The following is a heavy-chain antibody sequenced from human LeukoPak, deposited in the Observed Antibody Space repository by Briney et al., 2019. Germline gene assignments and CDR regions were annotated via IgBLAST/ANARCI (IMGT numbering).Heavy chain of an antibody. CDR3: ARGSYASGSYTFDY. CDR1: GFTFSSYE. CDR2: ISSSGSPI. Sequence: GGSLRLSCAASGFTFSSYEMNWVRQAPGKGLEWISYISSSGSPIYYADSVKGRFTISRDNAKNSLYLQMNSLRAEDTAVYFCARGSYASGSYTFDYWGQGTLVTVSS. V-gene: IGHV3-48*03. D-gene: IGHD3-10*01. J-gene: IGHJ4*02.